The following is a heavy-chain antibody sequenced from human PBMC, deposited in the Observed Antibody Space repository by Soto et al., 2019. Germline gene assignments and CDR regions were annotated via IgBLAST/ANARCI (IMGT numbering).Heavy chain of an antibody. CDR1: GFTFSANA. D-gene: IGHD1-26*01. J-gene: IGHJ4*02. V-gene: IGHV3-30*03. Sequence: QVQLVESGGGVVQPGRSLRLSCAASGFTFSANALHWVRQAPGKGLEWVAFISYDGSSKHYAVSVKGRFTISRNNSTNTLYLEMNSLRTEDTAVYYCARRVGDTDYWGQGTLVTVSS. CDR3: ARRVGDTDY. CDR2: ISYDGSSK.